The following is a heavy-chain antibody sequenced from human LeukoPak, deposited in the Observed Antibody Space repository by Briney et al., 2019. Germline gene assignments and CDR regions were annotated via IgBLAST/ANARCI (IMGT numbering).Heavy chain of an antibody. CDR1: GGSISSSSYY. Sequence: SETLSLTCTVSGGSISSSSYYWGWIRQPPGEGLVWIGSIYYSGSTYYNPSLKSRVTISVDTSKNQFSLKLSSVTAADTAVYYCARHERIRGVHWGQGTLVTVSS. CDR2: IYYSGST. CDR3: ARHERIRGVH. D-gene: IGHD3-10*01. J-gene: IGHJ4*02. V-gene: IGHV4-39*01.